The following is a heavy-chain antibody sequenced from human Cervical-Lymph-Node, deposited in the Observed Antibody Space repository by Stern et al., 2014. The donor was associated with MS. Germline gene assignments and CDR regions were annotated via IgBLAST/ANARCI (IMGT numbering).Heavy chain of an antibody. CDR1: GFSFRKYD. CDR2: VSGSGGST. V-gene: IGHV3-23*04. CDR3: ARAVHNAWHPTWYFDY. J-gene: IGHJ4*02. Sequence: EEQLVESGGGLVQPGGSLRLSCVISGFSFRKYDMTWVRQAPGKGLEWVSGVSGSGGSTNYTDSVRGRFTISRDNSKNTLYLQMNSLSAEDTAVYYCARAVHNAWHPTWYFDYWGQGTLVTVSS. D-gene: IGHD2-2*01.